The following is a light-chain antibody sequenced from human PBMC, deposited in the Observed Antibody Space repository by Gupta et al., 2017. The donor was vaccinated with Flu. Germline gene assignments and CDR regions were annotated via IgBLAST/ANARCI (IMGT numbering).Light chain of an antibody. CDR3: RQNKHCPLT. Sequence: VTLGKPASISCSASQSRVYSDGNTYLSWFQQRPGQSPRRLIYQGSNRDSGVPDRFSGSGSGTDFTLKISRVEAEDVGVYYCRQNKHCPLTFGQGTKVEIK. J-gene: IGKJ1*01. V-gene: IGKV2-30*01. CDR1: QSRVYSDGNTY. CDR2: QGS.